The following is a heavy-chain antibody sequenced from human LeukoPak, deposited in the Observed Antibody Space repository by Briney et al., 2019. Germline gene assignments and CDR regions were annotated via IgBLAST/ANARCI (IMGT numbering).Heavy chain of an antibody. CDR1: GGSFSGYY. D-gene: IGHD3-10*01. V-gene: IGHV4-34*01. J-gene: IGHJ4*02. Sequence: PSETLSLTRAVYGGSFSGYYWSWIRQPPGKGLEWIGEINHSGSTNYNPSLKSRVTISVDTSKNQFSLKVNSVTAADTAVYYCARGAPYSGSGSYYNYWGQGTLVTVSS. CDR3: ARGAPYSGSGSYYNY. CDR2: INHSGST.